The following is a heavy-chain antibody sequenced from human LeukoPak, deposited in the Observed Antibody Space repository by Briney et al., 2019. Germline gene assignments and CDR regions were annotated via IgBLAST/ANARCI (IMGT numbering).Heavy chain of an antibody. CDR2: ISGSGDST. V-gene: IGHV3-23*01. D-gene: IGHD6-19*01. Sequence: PGGSLRLSCAASGFTFSTYAMSWVRQAPGKGLEWVSGISGSGDSTYYADSVKGRFTISRDNSKNTLYLQMNSLRAEDTAVYYCAREPYSSGWSFDYWGQGTLVTVSS. CDR3: AREPYSSGWSFDY. CDR1: GFTFSTYA. J-gene: IGHJ4*02.